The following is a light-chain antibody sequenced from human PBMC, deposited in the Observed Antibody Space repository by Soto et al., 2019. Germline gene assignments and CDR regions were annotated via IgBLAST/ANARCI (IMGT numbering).Light chain of an antibody. Sequence: IQLTQSPSSLSASVGDRVTVTCRASQGISSHLAWYQQKSGKAPKLLIYAASTLQSGVPSRFSGSGSGTDITLTISSLQPEDFATYYCQQVNSYPITFGQGTRLEIK. CDR1: QGISSH. J-gene: IGKJ5*01. V-gene: IGKV1-9*01. CDR2: AAS. CDR3: QQVNSYPIT.